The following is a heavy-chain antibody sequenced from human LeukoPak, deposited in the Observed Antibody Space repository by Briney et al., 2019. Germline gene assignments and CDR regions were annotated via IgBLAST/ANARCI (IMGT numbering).Heavy chain of an antibody. J-gene: IGHJ4*02. CDR1: GYTFTDYY. CDR3: ARGREVAGTVGY. CDR2: INTITGGT. V-gene: IGHV1-2*02. D-gene: IGHD6-19*01. Sequence: ASVKVSCKASGYTFTDYYMHWVRQAPGQGLEWIGWINTITGGTNFAQKFQGRVTMTRDTSISTAYMELSSLTSDDTAVYYCARGREVAGTVGYWGQGTLVTVSS.